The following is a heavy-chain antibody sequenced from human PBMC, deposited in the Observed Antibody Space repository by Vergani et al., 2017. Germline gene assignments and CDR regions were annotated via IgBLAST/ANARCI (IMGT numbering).Heavy chain of an antibody. CDR3: ATTLISVAATNFDD. D-gene: IGHD6-19*01. CDR1: GYSISSGYY. J-gene: IGHJ4*02. V-gene: IGHV4-38-2*01. Sequence: QVQLQESGPGLVKPSETLSLTCVVSGYSISSGYYWGWIRQPPGKGLEWIGTIYHSGNTYYNTSFKSRVTISVDTSKNHFSLKLSTGAAADTAVYYCATTLISVAATNFDDWGQGTLVTVSS. CDR2: IYHSGNT.